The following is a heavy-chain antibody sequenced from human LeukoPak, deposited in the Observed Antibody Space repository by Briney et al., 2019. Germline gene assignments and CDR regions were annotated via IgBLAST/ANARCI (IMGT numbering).Heavy chain of an antibody. CDR1: GFTFSSYW. D-gene: IGHD6-6*01. CDR3: ARVRIAARYYGMDV. V-gene: IGHV3-7*01. CDR2: IKQDGSEK. Sequence: PGGSLRLSCAASGFTFSSYWMSWVLQAPGKGLEWVANIKQDGSEKYYVDSVKGRFTISRDNAKNSLYLQMNSLRAEDTAVYYCARVRIAARYYGMDVWGQGTTVTVSS. J-gene: IGHJ6*02.